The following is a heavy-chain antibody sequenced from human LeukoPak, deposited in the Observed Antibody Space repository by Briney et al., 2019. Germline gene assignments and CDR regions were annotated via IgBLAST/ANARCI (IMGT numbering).Heavy chain of an antibody. J-gene: IGHJ4*02. CDR3: AKDRGSGWYEFDY. Sequence: GGSLRLSCAASGFTFTSYAMSWVRQAPGKGLEWVSAISGSGGSTYYADPVKGRFIISRDTSKNTLYLQMNSLRAEDTAVYYCAKDRGSGWYEFDYWGQGTLVTVSS. CDR2: ISGSGGST. V-gene: IGHV3-23*01. CDR1: GFTFTSYA. D-gene: IGHD6-19*01.